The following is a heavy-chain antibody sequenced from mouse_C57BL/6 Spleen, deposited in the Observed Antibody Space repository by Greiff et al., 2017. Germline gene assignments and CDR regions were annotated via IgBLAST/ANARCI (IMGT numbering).Heavy chain of an antibody. J-gene: IGHJ4*01. CDR1: GYSFTGYF. CDR2: INPYNGDT. V-gene: IGHV1-20*01. D-gene: IGHD2-5*01. Sequence: EVQLQQSGPELVKPGDSVKISCKASGYSFTGYFMNWVMQSHGKSLEWIGRINPYNGDTFYNQKFKGKATLTVDKSSSTAHMELRSLTSADSAVYYCARSYSNYGYAMDYWGQGTSVTVSS. CDR3: ARSYSNYGYAMDY.